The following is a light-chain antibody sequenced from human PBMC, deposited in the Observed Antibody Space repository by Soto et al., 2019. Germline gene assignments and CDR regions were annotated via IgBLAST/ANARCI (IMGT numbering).Light chain of an antibody. Sequence: EIVLTQSPGTLSLSPGERATLSCRASQSVSSSYLAWYQQKPGQPPRLLIYGASSRATGIPDRFSGSGSGTDFTLTISRLEPEDFAVNYCQQYGYSLPWTFGQRTKVEIK. V-gene: IGKV3-20*01. J-gene: IGKJ1*01. CDR1: QSVSSSY. CDR2: GAS. CDR3: QQYGYSLPWT.